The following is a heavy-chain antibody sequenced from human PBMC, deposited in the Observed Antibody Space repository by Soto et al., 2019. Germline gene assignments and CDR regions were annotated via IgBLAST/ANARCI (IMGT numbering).Heavy chain of an antibody. Sequence: ASVKVSCKASGGTFSSYAISWVRQAPGQGLEWMGGIIPIFGTANCAQKFQGRVTITADESTSTAYMELSSLRSEDTAVYYCARDTGVRGPLHYGMDVWGQGTTVTVSS. J-gene: IGHJ6*02. D-gene: IGHD3-10*01. CDR3: ARDTGVRGPLHYGMDV. CDR1: GGTFSSYA. V-gene: IGHV1-69*13. CDR2: IIPIFGTA.